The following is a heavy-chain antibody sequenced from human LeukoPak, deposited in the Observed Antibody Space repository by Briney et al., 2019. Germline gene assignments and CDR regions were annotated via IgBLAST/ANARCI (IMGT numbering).Heavy chain of an antibody. J-gene: IGHJ6*02. D-gene: IGHD4-17*01. V-gene: IGHV3-23*01. CDR2: ISGSGGST. CDR1: GFTFSSCA. CDR3: AKDLYGYYYYGIDV. Sequence: GGSLRLSCAASGFTFSSCAMNWVRRAPGKGLEWVSAISGSGGSTYYADSVKGRFTISRDNSKNTLYLQMNSLRGEDAAVYYRAKDLYGYYYYGIDVWGQGTTVTVSS.